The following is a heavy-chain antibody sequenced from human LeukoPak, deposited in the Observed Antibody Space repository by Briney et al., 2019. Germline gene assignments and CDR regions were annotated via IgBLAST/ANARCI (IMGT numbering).Heavy chain of an antibody. CDR3: AKDRDIVVVVAATPIDY. D-gene: IGHD2-15*01. Sequence: GGSLRLSCAASGFTFSSYGMHWVRQASGKGLEWVAVISYDGSNKYYADSVKGRFTISRDNSKNTLYLQMNSLRAEDTAVYYCAKDRDIVVVVAATPIDYWGQGTLVTVSS. J-gene: IGHJ4*02. CDR1: GFTFSSYG. V-gene: IGHV3-30*18. CDR2: ISYDGSNK.